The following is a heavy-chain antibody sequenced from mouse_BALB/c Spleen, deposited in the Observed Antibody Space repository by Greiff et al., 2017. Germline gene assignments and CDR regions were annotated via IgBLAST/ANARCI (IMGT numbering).Heavy chain of an antibody. D-gene: IGHD2-3*01. Sequence: EVMLVESGGGLVQPKGSLKLSCAASGFTFNTYAMNWVRQAPGKGLEWVARIRSKSNNYATYYADSVKDRFTISRDDSQSMLYLQMNNLKTEDTAMYYCADGYFDYWGQGTTLTVSS. CDR1: GFTFNTYA. CDR3: ADGYFDY. CDR2: IRSKSNNYAT. V-gene: IGHV10-1*02. J-gene: IGHJ2*01.